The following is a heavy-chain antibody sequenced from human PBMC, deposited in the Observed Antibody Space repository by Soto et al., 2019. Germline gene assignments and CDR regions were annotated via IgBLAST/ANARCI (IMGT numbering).Heavy chain of an antibody. Sequence: PSETLSLTCSVSGGSISSYFWSWIRQPPGKGLEWIGYIHYSGSNNYSPSLKSRVSMSADTSKNQFSLRLSSVTAADTAMYYCARVNQLATKRNAFDIWGQGTMVTVSS. D-gene: IGHD1-1*01. V-gene: IGHV4-59*01. CDR1: GGSISSYF. CDR3: ARVNQLATKRNAFDI. CDR2: IHYSGSN. J-gene: IGHJ3*02.